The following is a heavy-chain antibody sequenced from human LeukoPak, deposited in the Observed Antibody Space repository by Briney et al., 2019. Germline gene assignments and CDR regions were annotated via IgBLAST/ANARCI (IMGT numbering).Heavy chain of an antibody. D-gene: IGHD2-2*01. Sequence: GSPVKISCKTSGVTFSSYAISWVRQSPGHGLEWMGGTIAIFITTNYAQKFQGRVTITADESTSAAYMELSSLRTEDTAVYYCARDPHDIVVVPAARSGAFDISGQGTIATASS. J-gene: IGHJ3*02. CDR3: ARDPHDIVVVPAARSGAFDI. CDR1: GVTFSSYA. CDR2: TIAIFITT. V-gene: IGHV1-69*01.